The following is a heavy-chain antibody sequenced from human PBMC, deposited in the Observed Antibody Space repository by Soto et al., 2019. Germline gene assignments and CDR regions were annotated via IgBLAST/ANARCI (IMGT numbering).Heavy chain of an antibody. CDR2: INSDGSST. D-gene: IGHD5-12*01. Sequence: GGSLSLSCAASGFTFSSYWMHWVRQAPGKGLVWVSRINSDGSSTSYADSVKGRFTISRDNAKNTLYLQMNSLRAEDTAVYYCARGTDGFPFDYWGQGTLVTVSS. CDR3: ARGTDGFPFDY. J-gene: IGHJ4*02. V-gene: IGHV3-74*01. CDR1: GFTFSSYW.